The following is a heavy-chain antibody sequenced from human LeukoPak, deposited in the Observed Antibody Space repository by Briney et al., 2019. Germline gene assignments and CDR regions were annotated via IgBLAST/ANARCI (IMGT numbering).Heavy chain of an antibody. Sequence: GGSLRLSCAASGFTFSSYGMHWVRQAPGKGLEWVAFIRYDGSNKYYADSVKGRFTISRDNSKNSLYLQMNSLRAEDTALYYCAKDITVAGNNYFDYWGQGTLVTVSS. V-gene: IGHV3-30*02. CDR2: IRYDGSNK. J-gene: IGHJ4*02. CDR3: AKDITVAGNNYFDY. D-gene: IGHD6-19*01. CDR1: GFTFSSYG.